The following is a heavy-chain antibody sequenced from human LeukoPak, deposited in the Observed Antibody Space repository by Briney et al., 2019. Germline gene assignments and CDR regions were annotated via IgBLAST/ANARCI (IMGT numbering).Heavy chain of an antibody. CDR3: ARGKWDLLFDY. V-gene: IGHV4-59*01. CDR1: GGTISGYY. D-gene: IGHD1-26*01. Sequence: SVTLSLTCTASGGTISGYYWSWIRQPPGKGLEWIGYIFYSRSTNYNHSLKSRITISVDTSKNQYALKLSSVTAADTAVYYCARGKWDLLFDYWGQGTLVTGSS. J-gene: IGHJ4*02. CDR2: IFYSRST.